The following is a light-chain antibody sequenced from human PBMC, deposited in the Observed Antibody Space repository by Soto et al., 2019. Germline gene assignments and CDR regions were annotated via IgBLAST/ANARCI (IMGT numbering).Light chain of an antibody. CDR3: QQAYSFPIT. Sequence: DIQVTLSLASLSAYVGDRVTITCRASQDIAGFLAWYQHKPGRAPELLIRTASSLQSGVPSRFSGSGSGTDFTLTINSLQPEDSATYYCQQAYSFPITFGQGTRLEIK. V-gene: IGKV1D-12*01. J-gene: IGKJ5*01. CDR2: TAS. CDR1: QDIAGF.